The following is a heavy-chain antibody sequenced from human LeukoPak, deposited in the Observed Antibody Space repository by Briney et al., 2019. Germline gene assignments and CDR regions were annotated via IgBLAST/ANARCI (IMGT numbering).Heavy chain of an antibody. D-gene: IGHD6-13*01. J-gene: IGHJ4*02. V-gene: IGHV4-30-2*01. CDR2: IYHSGST. CDR3: ARSAKLIGAAAGRRYFDY. CDR1: GGSISSGGYY. Sequence: SQTLSLTCTVSGGSISSGGYYWSWIRQPPGKGLEWIGEIYHSGSTNYNPSLKSRVTISVDKSKNQFSLKLSSVTAADTAVYYCARSAKLIGAAAGRRYFDYWGQGTLVTVSS.